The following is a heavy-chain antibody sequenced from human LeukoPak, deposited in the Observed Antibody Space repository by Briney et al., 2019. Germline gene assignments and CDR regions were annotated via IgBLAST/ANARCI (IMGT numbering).Heavy chain of an antibody. CDR2: IYTSGST. CDR3: ARAGPGYGDYVSNWFDP. Sequence: PSETLSLTCTVSGGSISSYYWSWIRQPAGKGLEWIGRIYTSGSTNYNPSLKSRVTISVDTSKNQFSLKLSSVTAADTAVYYCARAGPGYGDYVSNWFDPWGQGTLVTVSS. J-gene: IGHJ5*02. V-gene: IGHV4-4*07. D-gene: IGHD4-17*01. CDR1: GGSISSYY.